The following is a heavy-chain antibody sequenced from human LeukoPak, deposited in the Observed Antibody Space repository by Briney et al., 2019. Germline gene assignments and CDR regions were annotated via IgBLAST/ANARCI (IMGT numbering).Heavy chain of an antibody. CDR2: ISSNGGST. D-gene: IGHD3-10*01. J-gene: IGHJ3*02. V-gene: IGHV3-64*01. Sequence: PGGSLRLSCAASGFTFSSYAMHWVRQAPGKGLEYVSAISSNGGSTYYANSVKGRFTISRDNSKNTLYLQMGGLRAEDMAVYYCATEGVTMVRGVTETYDAFDIWGQGTMVTVSS. CDR3: ATEGVTMVRGVTETYDAFDI. CDR1: GFTFSSYA.